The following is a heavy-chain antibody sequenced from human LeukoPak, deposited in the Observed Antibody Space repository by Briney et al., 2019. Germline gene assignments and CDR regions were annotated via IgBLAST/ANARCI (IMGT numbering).Heavy chain of an antibody. CDR2: MNPNTGNT. Sequence: ASVKVSCKASGYTFTSYDINWVRQASGQGLEWMGWMNPNTGNTGYAQKFQGRVTITRNTSISTVYMELSSLRSEDTAVYYCARVIYDSTPLLDPWGQGTLVTVSS. CDR1: GYTFTSYD. V-gene: IGHV1-8*03. CDR3: ARVIYDSTPLLDP. D-gene: IGHD3-22*01. J-gene: IGHJ5*02.